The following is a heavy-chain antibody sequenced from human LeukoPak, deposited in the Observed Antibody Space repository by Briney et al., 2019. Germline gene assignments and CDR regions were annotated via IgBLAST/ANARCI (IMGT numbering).Heavy chain of an antibody. Sequence: ASVKVPCKASGYTFTSYYMHWVRQAPGQGLEWMGIINPSGGSTSYAQKFQGRVTMTRDTSTSTVYMELSSLRSEDTAVYYCAREYSGYYFDYWGQGTLVTVSS. V-gene: IGHV1-46*01. J-gene: IGHJ4*02. D-gene: IGHD5-12*01. CDR1: GYTFTSYY. CDR3: AREYSGYYFDY. CDR2: INPSGGST.